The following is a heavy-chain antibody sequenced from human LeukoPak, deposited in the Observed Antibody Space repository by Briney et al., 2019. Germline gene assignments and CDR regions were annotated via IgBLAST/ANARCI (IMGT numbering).Heavy chain of an antibody. CDR3: AKDEGYSGSYFKWFDP. Sequence: GGSLRLSRAPSGFTLRSYAMSWVRQAPGKGLEWVSAISGSGGSTYYADSVKGRFTISRDNSKNTLYLQMNSLRAEDTAVYYCAKDEGYSGSYFKWFDPWGQGTLVTVSS. CDR1: GFTLRSYA. D-gene: IGHD1-26*01. V-gene: IGHV3-23*01. CDR2: ISGSGGST. J-gene: IGHJ5*02.